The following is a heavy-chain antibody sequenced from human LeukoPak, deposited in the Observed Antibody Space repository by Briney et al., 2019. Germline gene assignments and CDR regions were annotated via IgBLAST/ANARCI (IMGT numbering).Heavy chain of an antibody. CDR3: ARDRRYYDSSGYSSY. CDR2: ISAYNGNT. Sequence: GESLKISCKASGYTFTSYGISWVRQAPGQGLEWMGWISAYNGNTNYAQKLQGRVTMTTDTSTSTAYMELRSLRSDDTAVYYCARDRRYYDSSGYSSYWGQGTLVTVSS. D-gene: IGHD3-22*01. J-gene: IGHJ4*02. V-gene: IGHV1-18*01. CDR1: GYTFTSYG.